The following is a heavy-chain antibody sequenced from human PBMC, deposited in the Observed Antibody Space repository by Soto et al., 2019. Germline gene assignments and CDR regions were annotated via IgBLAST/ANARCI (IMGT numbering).Heavy chain of an antibody. CDR2: IYPGDSDT. CDR1: GYSFTSYW. D-gene: IGHD5-12*01. V-gene: IGHV5-51*01. CDR3: ARHPDSGYDPAYYFYGMDV. J-gene: IGHJ6*02. Sequence: PGESLKISCKGSGYSFTSYWIGWVRQMPGKGLEWMGIIYPGDSDTGYSPSFQGQVTISADKSISTAYLQWSSLKVSDTAMYYCARHPDSGYDPAYYFYGMDVWGQGTTVTVSS.